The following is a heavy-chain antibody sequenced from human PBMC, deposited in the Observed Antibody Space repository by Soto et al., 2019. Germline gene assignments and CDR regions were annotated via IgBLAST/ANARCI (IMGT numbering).Heavy chain of an antibody. CDR2: IYYSGST. CDR1: GGSTSSGFYY. D-gene: IGHD3-22*01. J-gene: IGHJ6*02. Sequence: SDTLXLTCTVSGGSTSSGFYYWSWIRQHPGKGLEWIGYIYYSGSTYYNPSLKSRVTISVDTSKNQFSLKLSSVTAADTAGYYCARERSYYYDRSGYLDVCGQGTTVIVSS. V-gene: IGHV4-31*03. CDR3: ARERSYYYDRSGYLDV.